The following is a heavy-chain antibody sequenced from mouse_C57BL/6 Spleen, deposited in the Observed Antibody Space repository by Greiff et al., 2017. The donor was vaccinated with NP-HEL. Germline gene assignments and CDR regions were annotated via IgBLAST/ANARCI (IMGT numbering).Heavy chain of an antibody. Sequence: DVKLVESGGDLVKPGGSLKLSCAASGFTFSSYGMSWVRQTPDKRLEWVATISSGGSYTYYPDSVKGRFTISRDNAKNTLYLQMSSLKSEDTAMYYCATYDYDDWGQGTSVTVSS. CDR1: GFTFSSYG. CDR3: ATYDYDD. V-gene: IGHV5-6*02. J-gene: IGHJ4*01. CDR2: ISSGGSYT. D-gene: IGHD2-4*01.